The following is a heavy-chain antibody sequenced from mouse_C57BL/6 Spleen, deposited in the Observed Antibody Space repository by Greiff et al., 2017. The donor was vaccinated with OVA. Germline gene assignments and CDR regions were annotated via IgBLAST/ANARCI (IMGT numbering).Heavy chain of an antibody. V-gene: IGHV1-42*01. CDR2: INPSTGGT. Sequence: VQLKQSGPELVKPGASVKISCKASGYSFTGYYMNWVKQSPEKSLEWIGEINPSTGGTTYNQKFKAKATLTVDKSSSTAYMQLKSLTSEDSAVYYCARMDYGSSYPSYYFDYWGQGTTLTVSS. J-gene: IGHJ2*01. CDR1: GYSFTGYY. D-gene: IGHD1-1*01. CDR3: ARMDYGSSYPSYYFDY.